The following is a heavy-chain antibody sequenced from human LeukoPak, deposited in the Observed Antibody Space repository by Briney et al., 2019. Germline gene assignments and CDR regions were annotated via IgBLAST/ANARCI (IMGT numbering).Heavy chain of an antibody. D-gene: IGHD3-22*01. J-gene: IGHJ4*02. CDR2: IYYSGST. Sequence: PSETLSLTRTVSGGSISSYYWSWIRQPPGKGLEWIGYIYYSGSTNYNPSLKSRVTISVDTSKNQFSLKLSPVTAADTAVYYCARAPWYDSSGLDYWGQGTLVTVSS. CDR1: GGSISSYY. V-gene: IGHV4-59*01. CDR3: ARAPWYDSSGLDY.